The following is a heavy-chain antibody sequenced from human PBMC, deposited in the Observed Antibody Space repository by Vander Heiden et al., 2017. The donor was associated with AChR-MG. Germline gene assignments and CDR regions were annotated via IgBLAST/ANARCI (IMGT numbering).Heavy chain of an antibody. V-gene: IGHV3-74*01. Sequence: EVELVESGGGLVQPGGSLRLSCAAYGFVFSHSWILWVRQTPGKGLVWVTRINTDGRKTDYADSVKGRFTTSRDDANNKVYLDMTLLRAEDTGLYYCARERGGWREGIDSWGQGTLVTVSS. CDR3: ARERGGWREGIDS. J-gene: IGHJ4*02. D-gene: IGHD6-19*01. CDR2: INTDGRKT. CDR1: GFVFSHSW.